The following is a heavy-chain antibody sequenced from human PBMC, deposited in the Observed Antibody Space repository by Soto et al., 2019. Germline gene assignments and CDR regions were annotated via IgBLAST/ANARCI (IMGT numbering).Heavy chain of an antibody. Sequence: PGGSLRLSCAASGFTFSNYGMHWVRQAPGNGLEWVALIWFDGSDKYYADSVKGRFTMSRDNSKNTVYLQMNSLRAEDTAMYYCARLYCSSPSCYSVGAFEIRGQGTMGTVS. CDR3: ARLYCSSPSCYSVGAFEI. V-gene: IGHV3-33*01. CDR2: IWFDGSDK. D-gene: IGHD2-2*01. J-gene: IGHJ3*02. CDR1: GFTFSNYG.